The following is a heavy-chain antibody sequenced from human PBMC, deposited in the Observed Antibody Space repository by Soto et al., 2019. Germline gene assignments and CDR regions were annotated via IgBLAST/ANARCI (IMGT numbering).Heavy chain of an antibody. Sequence: SVKVSCKASGGTFSSYAISWLRQSPGQGLEWMGGIIPIFGTANYAQKFQGRVTITADESTSTAYMELSSLRSEDTAVYYCASNVEMATTPSNWFDPWGQGTLVTVSS. J-gene: IGHJ5*02. V-gene: IGHV1-69*13. CDR2: IIPIFGTA. CDR3: ASNVEMATTPSNWFDP. CDR1: GGTFSSYA. D-gene: IGHD5-12*01.